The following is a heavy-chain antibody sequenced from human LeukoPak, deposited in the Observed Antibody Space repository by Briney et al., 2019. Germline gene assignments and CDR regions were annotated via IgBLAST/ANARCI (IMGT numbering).Heavy chain of an antibody. CDR2: INSSGSTI. CDR3: ARDNRFWSGSPNYYYMAV. V-gene: IGHV3-48*04. J-gene: IGHJ6*03. Sequence: GGSLRLSCAASGFTFSSYAMSWVRQAPGKGLEWVSYINSSGSTIYYAASVKRRFTISRDNAKTPLYPQMNSLRAEDTAVSYCARDNRFWSGSPNYYYMAVWGKPTTVTASS. D-gene: IGHD3-3*01. CDR1: GFTFSSYA.